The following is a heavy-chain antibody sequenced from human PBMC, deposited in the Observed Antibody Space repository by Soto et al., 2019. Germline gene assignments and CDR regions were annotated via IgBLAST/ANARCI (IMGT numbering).Heavy chain of an antibody. Sequence: ASVKVSCKASGYTFTTYHMHWVRQAPGQGLEWMGVINPSSGSTVYSQRFQGRVMMTRDTSTTTVYMELSSLRSEDTAVYHCARENADHGDVFDFWGQGTLVTVSS. D-gene: IGHD1-1*01. J-gene: IGHJ4*01. CDR1: GYTFTTYH. V-gene: IGHV1-46*03. CDR3: ARENADHGDVFDF. CDR2: INPSSGST.